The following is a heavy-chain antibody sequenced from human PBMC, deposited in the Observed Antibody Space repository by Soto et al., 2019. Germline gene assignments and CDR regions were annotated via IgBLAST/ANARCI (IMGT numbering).Heavy chain of an antibody. J-gene: IGHJ4*02. V-gene: IGHV3-23*01. D-gene: IGHD3-10*01. CDR3: AKGLKATNMTIEDYFDS. Sequence: EVQLLESGGGLVQPGGSLRLSCAASGFTFKNFGMNWVRQAPGKGPEWVSGGSGSRGRGDIKYADFVKGGISISRDNSRNTMYLQMDSLRGEDTAVYYCAKGLKATNMTIEDYFDSWGQGTLVTVSS. CDR1: GFTFKNFG. CDR2: GSGSRGRGDI.